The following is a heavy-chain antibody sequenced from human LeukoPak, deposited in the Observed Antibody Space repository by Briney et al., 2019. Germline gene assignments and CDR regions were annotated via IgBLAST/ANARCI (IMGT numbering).Heavy chain of an antibody. J-gene: IGHJ6*03. D-gene: IGHD4-23*01. Sequence: ASVKVSWKASGGTCRSYAMSWVRPARGQGLAWMGGMIPIFGTANYAQKFQGRVTITTDESTSTAYMELSSLRSEDTAVYYCAKGRGNSGIDYYYYMDVWGKGTTVTVSS. CDR1: GGTCRSYA. CDR2: MIPIFGTA. CDR3: AKGRGNSGIDYYYYMDV. V-gene: IGHV1-69*05.